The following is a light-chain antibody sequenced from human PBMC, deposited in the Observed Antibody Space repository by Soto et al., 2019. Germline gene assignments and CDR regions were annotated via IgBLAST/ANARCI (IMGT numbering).Light chain of an antibody. Sequence: EIVMTQSTATLSVSPGERATLSCRASQSVSSNLAWYQQKPGQAPRLLIYGASTRATGIPARFSGSGSGTEFTLTISSLQSEDFAVYYCQQYNNWTSLTFGQGTKVEIK. CDR1: QSVSSN. CDR3: QQYNNWTSLT. J-gene: IGKJ1*01. V-gene: IGKV3-15*01. CDR2: GAS.